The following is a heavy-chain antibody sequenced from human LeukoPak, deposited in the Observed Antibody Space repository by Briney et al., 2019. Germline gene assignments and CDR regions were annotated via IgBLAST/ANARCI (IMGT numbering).Heavy chain of an antibody. D-gene: IGHD4-17*01. V-gene: IGHV3-30-3*01. CDR3: ARDHDYGDYRPDY. CDR1: GFTFRTYA. Sequence: PGGSLRLSCAASGFTFRTYAMHWLRQAPGKGLEWLAVISYDGSNKYYAESVKGRFTISRDNSKNTLYLQMNSLRAEDAAVYYCARDHDYGDYRPDYWGQGTLVTVSS. J-gene: IGHJ4*02. CDR2: ISYDGSNK.